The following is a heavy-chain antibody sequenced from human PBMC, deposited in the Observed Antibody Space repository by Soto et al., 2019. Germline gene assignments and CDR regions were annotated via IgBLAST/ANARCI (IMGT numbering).Heavy chain of an antibody. D-gene: IGHD2-2*01. CDR1: GGTFSSYA. CDR2: IIPIFGTA. CDR3: AIPRCISTSCGYYYYYGMDV. J-gene: IGHJ6*02. Sequence: SVKVSCKASGGTFSSYAISWVRQAPGQGLEWMGGIIPIFGTANYAQKFQGRVTITADESTSTAYMELSSLRSEDTAVYYCAIPRCISTSCGYYYYYGMDVWGQGTTVTVSS. V-gene: IGHV1-69*13.